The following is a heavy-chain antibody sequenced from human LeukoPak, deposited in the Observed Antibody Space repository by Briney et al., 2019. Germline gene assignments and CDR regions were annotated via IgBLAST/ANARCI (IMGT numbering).Heavy chain of an antibody. Sequence: GGSLRLSCVASGFTFSNYGMSWVRQAPGKGLEWVSAISGSGSSTYYADSVKGRFTISRDNSKNTLYLQMNSLRAEDTAVYYCAREMLAAVAAQSWGQGTLVTVSS. CDR3: AREMLAAVAAQS. CDR2: ISGSGSST. V-gene: IGHV3-23*01. CDR1: GFTFSNYG. J-gene: IGHJ5*02. D-gene: IGHD6-19*01.